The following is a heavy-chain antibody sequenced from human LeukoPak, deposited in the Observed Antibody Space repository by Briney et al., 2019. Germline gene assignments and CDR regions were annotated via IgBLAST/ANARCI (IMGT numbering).Heavy chain of an antibody. Sequence: PSETLSLTCTVSGGSISSSSYYWGWIRQPPGKGLEWIGSIYYSGSTYYNPSLKSRVTISVDTSKNQFSLKLSSVTAADTAVYYCARDTTVTYTMDVWGKGTTVTVSS. CDR1: GGSISSSSYY. CDR2: IYYSGST. J-gene: IGHJ6*04. D-gene: IGHD4-17*01. V-gene: IGHV4-39*07. CDR3: ARDTTVTYTMDV.